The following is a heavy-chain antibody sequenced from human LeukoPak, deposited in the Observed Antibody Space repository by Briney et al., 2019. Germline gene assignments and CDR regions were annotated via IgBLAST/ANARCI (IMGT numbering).Heavy chain of an antibody. V-gene: IGHV3-13*01. J-gene: IGHJ3*02. Sequence: KSGGSLRLSCAASGFTFNNYDMHWVSQTTGEGLEWVSSIHTAGDTHYSGSAKGRFIISRENVKNSLYLQMNSLRAEDTAVYYCARGSCGYGDCYRALNIWGQGTIVTVSS. CDR1: GFTFNNYD. D-gene: IGHD2-21*02. CDR2: IHTAGDT. CDR3: ARGSCGYGDCYRALNI.